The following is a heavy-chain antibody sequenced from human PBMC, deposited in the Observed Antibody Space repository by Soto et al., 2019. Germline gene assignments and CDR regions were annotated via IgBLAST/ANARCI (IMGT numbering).Heavy chain of an antibody. CDR1: GFTFSSYA. V-gene: IGHV3-23*01. CDR3: ATATEWPYYYYGMDV. Sequence: GGSLRLSCAASGFTFSSYAMSWVRQAPGKGLEWVSAISGSGGSTYYADSVKGRFTISRDNSKNTLYLQMNSLRAEDTAVYYCATATEWPYYYYGMDVWGQGTTVPVSS. J-gene: IGHJ6*02. D-gene: IGHD2-8*01. CDR2: ISGSGGST.